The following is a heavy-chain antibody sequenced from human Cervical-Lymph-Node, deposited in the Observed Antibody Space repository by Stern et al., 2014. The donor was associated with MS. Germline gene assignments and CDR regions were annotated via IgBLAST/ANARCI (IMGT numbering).Heavy chain of an antibody. Sequence: EVQLLESGAEVKKPGESLKISCKGSGYSFVSYWIGRVRQMPGKGLEWMGVIYPADSETRYSPSFQGQVPISADKSISAAYLQWSSLKASDTAMYYCARTVCSGGSCYTVPFDYWGQGTLVTVSS. CDR2: IYPADSET. J-gene: IGHJ4*02. CDR1: GYSFVSYW. CDR3: ARTVCSGGSCYTVPFDY. V-gene: IGHV5-51*01. D-gene: IGHD2-15*01.